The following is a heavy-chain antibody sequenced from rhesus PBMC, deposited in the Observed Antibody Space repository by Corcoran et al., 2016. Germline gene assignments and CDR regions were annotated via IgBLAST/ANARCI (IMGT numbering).Heavy chain of an antibody. CDR3: ARLIDY. J-gene: IGHJ4*01. CDR1: GGSISSNW. CDR2: ISGSGGGT. V-gene: IGHV4-173*01. Sequence: QLQLQESGPGLVKPSETLSLTCAVSGGSISSNWWSWIRQPPGKGREGIGRISGSGGGTSYNPSLKRRVTISTDTSKNQFSLKLSSVTAADTAVYYCARLIDYWGQGVLVTVSS.